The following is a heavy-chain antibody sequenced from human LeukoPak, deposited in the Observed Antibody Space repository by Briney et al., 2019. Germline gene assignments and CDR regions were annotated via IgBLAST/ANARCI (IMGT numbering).Heavy chain of an antibody. J-gene: IGHJ6*02. V-gene: IGHV1-46*01. CDR3: ARDGPQQLAHYYYCGMDV. CDR1: GYTFTSYY. Sequence: ASVKVSCKSSGYTFTSYYMHWVRQAPGQGLEWMGIINPSGGSTSYAQKFQGRVTMTRDTSTSTVYMELSSLRSEDTAVYYCARDGPQQLAHYYYCGMDVWGQGTTVTVSS. CDR2: INPSGGST. D-gene: IGHD6-13*01.